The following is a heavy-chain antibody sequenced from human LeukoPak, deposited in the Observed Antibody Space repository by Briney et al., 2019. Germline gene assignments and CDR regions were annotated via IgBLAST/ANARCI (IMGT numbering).Heavy chain of an antibody. J-gene: IGHJ4*02. Sequence: ASVKVSCKASGYTFTSYYMHWVRQAPGKGLEWMGGFDPEDGETIYAQKFQGRVTMTEDTSTDTAYMELSSLRSEDTAVYYCASAPTPGIAAAGLFSWGQGTLVTVSS. CDR3: ASAPTPGIAAAGLFS. CDR1: GYTFTSYY. D-gene: IGHD6-13*01. CDR2: FDPEDGET. V-gene: IGHV1-24*01.